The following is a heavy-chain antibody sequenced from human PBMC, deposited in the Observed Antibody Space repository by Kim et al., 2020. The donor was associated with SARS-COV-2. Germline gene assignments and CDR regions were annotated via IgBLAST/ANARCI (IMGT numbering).Heavy chain of an antibody. D-gene: IGHD6-19*01. CDR2: IWYDGSNK. V-gene: IGHV3-33*01. CDR1: GITFSSYG. CDR3: ARDLEISDLYIAVAGPGY. J-gene: IGHJ4*02. Sequence: GGSLRLSCAASGITFSSYGMHWVRQAPGKGLEWVAVIWYDGSNKYYADSVKGRFTISRDNSKNTLYLQMNSLRAEDTAVYYCARDLEISDLYIAVAGPGYWGQGTLVTVSS.